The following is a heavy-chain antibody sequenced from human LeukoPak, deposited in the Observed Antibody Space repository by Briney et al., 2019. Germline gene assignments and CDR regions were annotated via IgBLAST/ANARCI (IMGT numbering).Heavy chain of an antibody. CDR2: ISGSGGST. Sequence: GGSLTLSCAASGFTFSSYVMSWVRQAPGKGLEWVSTISGSGGSTYYADSVKGRFTISRDSSKNTLYLQMNSLRAEDTAVYYCAKGRTGTFDYWGQGTLVTVSS. CDR3: AKGRTGTFDY. V-gene: IGHV3-23*01. J-gene: IGHJ4*02. D-gene: IGHD1-1*01. CDR1: GFTFSSYV.